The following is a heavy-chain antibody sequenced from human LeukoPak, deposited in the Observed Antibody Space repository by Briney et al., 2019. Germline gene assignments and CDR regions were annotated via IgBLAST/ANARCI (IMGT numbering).Heavy chain of an antibody. V-gene: IGHV3-23*01. CDR2: VTGNGDNT. D-gene: IGHD3-10*01. Sequence: GSLILSCAASGFTFSSYAMSWVRQAPGKGLEWVSSVTGNGDNTFHADSVKGRFTISRDNSKNMLYLQINSLRAEDTAVYYCARDRNYFEALHRSYWGQGTLVTVSS. CDR1: GFTFSSYA. CDR3: ARDRNYFEALHRSY. J-gene: IGHJ4*02.